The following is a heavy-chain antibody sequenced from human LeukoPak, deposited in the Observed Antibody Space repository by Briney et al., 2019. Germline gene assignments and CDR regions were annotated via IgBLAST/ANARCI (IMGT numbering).Heavy chain of an antibody. V-gene: IGHV4-34*01. Sequence: SETLSLTCAVYGGSFSGYYWSWIRQPPGKGLEWIGEINHSGSTNYNPSLKSRVTISVDTSKNQFSLKLSSVTAADTAVYYCARGREAQAHYYYYMDVWGKGTTVTVSS. CDR2: INHSGST. CDR3: ARGREAQAHYYYYMDV. CDR1: GGSFSGYY. J-gene: IGHJ6*03.